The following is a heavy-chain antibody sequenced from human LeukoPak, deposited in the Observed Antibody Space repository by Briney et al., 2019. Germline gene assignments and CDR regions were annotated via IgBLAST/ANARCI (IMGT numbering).Heavy chain of an antibody. CDR2: INHSGST. CDR3: ATPGLARAY. CDR1: GFTFNNYA. J-gene: IGHJ4*02. D-gene: IGHD1-14*01. Sequence: GSLRLSCSASGFTFNNYAMHWIRQPPGKGLEWIGEINHSGSTNYNPSLKSRVTISVDSSKNQFSLKLTSVTAADTAVYYCATPGLARAYWGQGTLVIVSS. V-gene: IGHV4-34*08.